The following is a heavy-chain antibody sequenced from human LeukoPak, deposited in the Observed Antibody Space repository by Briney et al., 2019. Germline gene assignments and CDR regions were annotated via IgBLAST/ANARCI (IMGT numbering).Heavy chain of an antibody. V-gene: IGHV3-7*01. CDR3: ARRRGSSSYDY. J-gene: IGHJ4*02. CDR2: INQDGSEK. Sequence: GGSLRLSCAASGFTVSSNYMSWVRQAPGKGLEWVANINQDGSEKSHVDSVKGRFTISRDNAKNSLYLQMNSLRGEDTAVYYCARRRGSSSYDYWGQGTLVTVSS. D-gene: IGHD6-6*01. CDR1: GFTVSSNY.